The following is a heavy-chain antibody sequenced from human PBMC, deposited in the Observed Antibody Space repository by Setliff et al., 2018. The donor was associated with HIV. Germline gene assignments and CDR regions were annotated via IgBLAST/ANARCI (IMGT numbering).Heavy chain of an antibody. Sequence: PSETLSLTCAVYGGSFSGYYWSWIRQPPGKGLEWIGEINHSGSTNYNPSLKSRVTISVDTSKNQFSLKLSSVTAADTAVYYCARGLLRRREIDYWGQGTLVTVSS. V-gene: IGHV4-34*01. CDR2: INHSGST. CDR3: ARGLLRRREIDY. D-gene: IGHD3-22*01. CDR1: GGSFSGYY. J-gene: IGHJ4*02.